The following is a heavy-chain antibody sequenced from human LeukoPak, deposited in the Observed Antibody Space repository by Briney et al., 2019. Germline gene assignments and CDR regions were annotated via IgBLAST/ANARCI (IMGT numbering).Heavy chain of an antibody. CDR2: ISSSSSYI. J-gene: IGHJ3*02. CDR1: GFTFSSYS. V-gene: IGHV3-21*01. CDR3: ARERAVADPPPIGAFDT. D-gene: IGHD6-19*01. Sequence: PGGSLRLSCAASGFTFSSYSMNWVRQAPGKGLEWVSSISSSSSYIYYEDSVKGRFTISRDNAKNSLYLQMSSLRAEDTAVYYCARERAVADPPPIGAFDTWGQGTMVTVSS.